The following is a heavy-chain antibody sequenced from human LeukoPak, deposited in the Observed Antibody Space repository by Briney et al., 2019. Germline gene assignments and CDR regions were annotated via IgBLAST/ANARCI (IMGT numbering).Heavy chain of an antibody. CDR3: ARDRSVMGSVTMVRGVINGYYYYGMDV. V-gene: IGHV3-30-3*01. CDR1: GFTFSSYA. D-gene: IGHD3-10*01. J-gene: IGHJ6*02. CDR2: ISYDGSNK. Sequence: PGGSLRLSCAASGFTFSSYAMHWVRQAPGKGLEWVAVISYDGSNKYYADSVKGLFTISRDNSKNTLYLQMSSLRAEETVVYYCARDRSVMGSVTMVRGVINGYYYYGMDVWGQGTTVTVSS.